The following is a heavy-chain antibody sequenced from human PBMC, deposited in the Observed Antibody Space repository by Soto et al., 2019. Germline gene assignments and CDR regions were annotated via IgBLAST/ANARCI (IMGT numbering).Heavy chain of an antibody. V-gene: IGHV4-39*01. CDR2: VYHNGGA. CDR3: GRVVEGATRHTDPDS. J-gene: IGHJ5*01. D-gene: IGHD2-21*01. CDR1: GVSIHNSHSF. Sequence: QVQLQESGPGLVKPSETLSLTCTVSGVSIHNSHSFWAWIRHPPGKVLEFIGSVYHNGGAHYNLSLKSRVTISVDTAHNQVSLRMRSLTAADTAVYYCGRVVEGATRHTDPDSWGQGILVTVSS.